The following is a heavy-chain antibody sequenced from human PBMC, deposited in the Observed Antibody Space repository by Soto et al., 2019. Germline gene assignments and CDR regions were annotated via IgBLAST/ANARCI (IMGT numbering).Heavy chain of an antibody. Sequence: SETLSLTCTVSGGSISSYYWSWIRQPPGKGLEWIGYIYYSGSTNYNPSLKIRVTISVDTSKNQYSLKLSSVTAADTAVYYCSRHSGYYYDSSGYYFDYWGQGTLVTVSS. CDR2: IYYSGST. D-gene: IGHD3-22*01. CDR3: SRHSGYYYDSSGYYFDY. CDR1: GGSISSYY. J-gene: IGHJ4*02. V-gene: IGHV4-59*08.